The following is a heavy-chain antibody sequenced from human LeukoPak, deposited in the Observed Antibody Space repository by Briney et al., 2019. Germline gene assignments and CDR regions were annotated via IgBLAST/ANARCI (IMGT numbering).Heavy chain of an antibody. V-gene: IGHV1-46*01. CDR2: INPSGGST. Sequence: APVKVSCKASGYTFTSYFLHWVRQAPGQGLEWMGIINPSGGSTTYAQKFQGRVTMTRDMSTSTVYMELSSLRSVDTAVYYCARGTYFGEGLDYWGQGTLVTVSS. D-gene: IGHD3-10*01. CDR3: ARGTYFGEGLDY. CDR1: GYTFTSYF. J-gene: IGHJ4*02.